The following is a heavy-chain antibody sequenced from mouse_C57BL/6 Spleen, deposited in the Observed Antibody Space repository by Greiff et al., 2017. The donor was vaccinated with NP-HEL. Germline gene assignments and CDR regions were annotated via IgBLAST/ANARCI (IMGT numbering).Heavy chain of an antibody. J-gene: IGHJ4*01. Sequence: QVQLQQPGAELVKPGASVKLSCKASGYTFTSYWMHWVKQRPGQGLEWIGMIHPNSGSTNYNEKFKSKATLTVDKSSSTAYMQLSSLTSEDSAVYYWALDSSGNYYAMDYWGQGTSVTVSS. CDR3: ALDSSGNYYAMDY. V-gene: IGHV1-64*01. D-gene: IGHD3-2*02. CDR1: GYTFTSYW. CDR2: IHPNSGST.